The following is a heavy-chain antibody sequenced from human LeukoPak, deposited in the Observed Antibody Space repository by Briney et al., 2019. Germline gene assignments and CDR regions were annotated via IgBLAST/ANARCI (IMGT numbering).Heavy chain of an antibody. CDR3: ASSILRAWFDP. D-gene: IGHD2/OR15-2a*01. CDR1: GGTFSSYA. J-gene: IGHJ5*02. V-gene: IGHV1-69*13. CDR2: IIPIFGTA. Sequence: ASVKVSCKASGGTFSSYAISWVRQAPGQGLEWMGGIIPIFGTANYAQKFQGRVTITADESASTAYMELSSLRSEDTAVYYCASSILRAWFDPWGQGTLVTVSS.